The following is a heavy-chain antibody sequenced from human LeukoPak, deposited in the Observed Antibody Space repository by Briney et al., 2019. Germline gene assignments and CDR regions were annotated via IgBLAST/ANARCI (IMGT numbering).Heavy chain of an antibody. D-gene: IGHD5-24*01. CDR2: MNPNSGNT. J-gene: IGHJ4*02. CDR1: GYTFTGYD. Sequence: ASVKVSCKASGYTFTGYDINWVRQATGQGLEWMGWMNPNSGNTGYAQKFQGRVTMTRNTSISTAYMELSSLRSEDTAVYYCARGRGWLPQNDYWGQGTLVTVSS. V-gene: IGHV1-8*01. CDR3: ARGRGWLPQNDY.